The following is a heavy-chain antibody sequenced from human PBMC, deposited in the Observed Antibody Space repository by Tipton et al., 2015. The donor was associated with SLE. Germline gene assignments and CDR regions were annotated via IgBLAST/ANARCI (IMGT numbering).Heavy chain of an antibody. D-gene: IGHD3-22*01. J-gene: IGHJ4*02. CDR3: ARDLVGYYDSSGYCDY. Sequence: SLRLSCAASGFTFSSYSMNWVRQAPGKGLEWVSSISSSSSYIYYADSVKGRFTISRDNAKNSLYLQMNSLRAEDTAVYYCARDLVGYYDSSGYCDYWGQGTLVTVSS. CDR2: ISSSSSYI. V-gene: IGHV3-21*01. CDR1: GFTFSSYS.